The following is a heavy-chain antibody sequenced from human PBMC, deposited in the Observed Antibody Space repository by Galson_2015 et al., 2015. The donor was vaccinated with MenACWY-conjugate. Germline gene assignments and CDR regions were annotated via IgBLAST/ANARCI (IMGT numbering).Heavy chain of an antibody. CDR3: ARNYFESNGYYDH. Sequence: SVKVSCKASGDTFSRYAIHWVRRAPGQGLEWMGWIIAGNGNTKYSQKFQARVTITRDTTASTVYMELSSLRSEDTAVYYCARNYFESNGYYDHWGQGTLVTVSP. CDR1: GDTFSRYA. CDR2: IIAGNGNT. D-gene: IGHD3-22*01. V-gene: IGHV1-3*01. J-gene: IGHJ5*02.